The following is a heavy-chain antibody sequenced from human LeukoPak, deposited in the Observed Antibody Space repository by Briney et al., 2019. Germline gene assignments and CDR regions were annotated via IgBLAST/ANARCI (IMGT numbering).Heavy chain of an antibody. V-gene: IGHV1-69*13. CDR3: ARGGAVAGPFDY. CDR2: IIPIFGTA. Sequence: LRASVKVSCKASGGTFSSYAISWVRQAPGQGLEWMGGIIPIFGTANYAQKFQGRVTITADESTSTAYMELSSLRSEDTAVYYCARGGAVAGPFDYWGQGTLVTVSS. D-gene: IGHD6-19*01. CDR1: GGTFSSYA. J-gene: IGHJ4*02.